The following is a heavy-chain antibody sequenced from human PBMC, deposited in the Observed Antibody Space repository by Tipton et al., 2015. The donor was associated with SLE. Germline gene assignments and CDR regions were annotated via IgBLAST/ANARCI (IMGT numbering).Heavy chain of an antibody. CDR2: ILYSGDT. Sequence: TLSLTCTVSGGSITSHYWSWIRQPPGKGLEWIGNILYSGDTNYNPSLKSRVTISLDTSRKQFSLSLNSVTAADTAVYFCARDDPDGDGGGIPGDHWGQGTLVTVSS. D-gene: IGHD4-17*01. J-gene: IGHJ4*02. CDR1: GGSITSHY. CDR3: ARDDPDGDGGGIPGDH. V-gene: IGHV4-59*11.